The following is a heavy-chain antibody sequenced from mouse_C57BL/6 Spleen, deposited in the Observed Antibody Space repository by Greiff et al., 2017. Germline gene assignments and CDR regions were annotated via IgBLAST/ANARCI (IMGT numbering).Heavy chain of an antibody. CDR2: INPSSGYT. Sequence: VQLQQSGAELARPGASVKMSCTASGYTFTSYTMHWVKQSPGQGLEWIGYINPSSGYTKYNQKFKDKATLTADKSSSTAYMQLSSLTSEDSAVYYCARRGDYGAMDYWGQGTSVTGSS. CDR1: GYTFTSYT. D-gene: IGHD1-1*02. V-gene: IGHV1-4*01. CDR3: ARRGDYGAMDY. J-gene: IGHJ4*01.